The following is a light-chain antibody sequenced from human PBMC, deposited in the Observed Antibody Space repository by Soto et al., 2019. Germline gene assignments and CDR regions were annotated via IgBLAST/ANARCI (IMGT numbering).Light chain of an antibody. J-gene: IGLJ1*01. V-gene: IGLV1-40*01. CDR2: ANN. Sequence: QSVLTQPPSVSGAPGQRVSISCTGSSSDIGAGYDVHWYQHLPGTAPKLLIYANNNRPSGGPDRFSGSKSGTSASLAITGLQAEDEADYYCQSYDSSRSPLYVFGTGTKVTVL. CDR1: SSDIGAGYD. CDR3: QSYDSSRSPLYV.